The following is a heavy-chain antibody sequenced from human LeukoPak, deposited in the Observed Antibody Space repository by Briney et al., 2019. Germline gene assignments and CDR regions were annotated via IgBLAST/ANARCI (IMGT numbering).Heavy chain of an antibody. CDR3: AREKNLPYYDYVWGSRALDY. Sequence: ASVKVSCKASGYTFTSYGISWVRRPPGQGLEGMGWFSVYNGNTNYAQKLQGRVTMTTDTSTSTAYMELRSLRSDDTAVYYCAREKNLPYYDYVWGSRALDYWGQGTLVTVSS. V-gene: IGHV1-18*01. CDR2: FSVYNGNT. J-gene: IGHJ4*02. CDR1: GYTFTSYG. D-gene: IGHD3-16*01.